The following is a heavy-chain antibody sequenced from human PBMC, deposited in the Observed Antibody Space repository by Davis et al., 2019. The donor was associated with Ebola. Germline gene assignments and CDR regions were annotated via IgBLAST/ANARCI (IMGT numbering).Heavy chain of an antibody. D-gene: IGHD3-22*01. J-gene: IGHJ5*02. CDR1: GGTFSSYA. V-gene: IGHV1-69*13. CDR3: ARAITMIVAESWFDP. Sequence: SVKVSCKASGGTFSSYAISWVRQAPGQGLEWMGGIIPIFGTANYAQKFQGRVTITADESTSTAYMELSSLRSEDTAVYYCARAITMIVAESWFDPWGQGTLVTVSS. CDR2: IIPIFGTA.